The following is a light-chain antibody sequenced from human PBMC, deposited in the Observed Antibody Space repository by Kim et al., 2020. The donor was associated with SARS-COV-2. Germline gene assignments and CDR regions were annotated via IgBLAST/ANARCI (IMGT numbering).Light chain of an antibody. CDR1: SSDVGGYNY. J-gene: IGLJ3*02. CDR3: CSYTGSYTLV. CDR2: DVT. Sequence: GQSVTSSCTGTSSDVGGYNYVSWYQHHPGKAPKLIIYDVTKRPSGVPDRFSASKSGSTASLTISGLQAEDEADYYCCSYTGSYTLVFGGGTQLTVL. V-gene: IGLV2-11*01.